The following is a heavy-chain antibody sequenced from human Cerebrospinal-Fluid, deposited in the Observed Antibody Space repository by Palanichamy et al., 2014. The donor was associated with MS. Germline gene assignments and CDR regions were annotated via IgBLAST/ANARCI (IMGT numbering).Heavy chain of an antibody. D-gene: IGHD6-19*01. CDR2: IYYSGST. CDR3: ARVRSGWYYFDY. Sequence: QVQLQESGPGLVKPSETLSLTCTVSVGSISSYYWSWIRQPPGKGLEWIGYIYYSGSTNYNPSLKSRVTISVDTSKNQFSLKLSSVTAADTAFYYCARVRSGWYYFDYWGQGTLLTVSS. CDR1: VGSISSYY. V-gene: IGHV4-59*01. J-gene: IGHJ4*02.